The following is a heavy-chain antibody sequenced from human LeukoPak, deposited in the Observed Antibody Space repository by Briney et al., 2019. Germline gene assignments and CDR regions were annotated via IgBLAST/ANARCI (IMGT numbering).Heavy chain of an antibody. CDR3: ATIDYYDSSGYKYSFDY. D-gene: IGHD3-22*01. J-gene: IGHJ4*02. CDR2: IYYSGST. CDR1: GGSISSTSYY. Sequence: KPSETLSLTCTVSGGSISSTSYYCGWIRQPPGKGLEWIGSIYYSGSTYYNPSLRSRVTISVDTSKNEFSLKLSSVTAADTAVYYCATIDYYDSSGYKYSFDYWGQGTLVTVSS. V-gene: IGHV4-39*01.